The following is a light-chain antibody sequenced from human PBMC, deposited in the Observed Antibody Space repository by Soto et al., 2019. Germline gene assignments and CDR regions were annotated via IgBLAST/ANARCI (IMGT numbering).Light chain of an antibody. J-gene: IGLJ2*01. CDR2: VVS. CDR3: TSHRSSSTPVV. Sequence: QSALTQPASVSGSPGQSIAISCTGTSSDVGGYNYVSWHQQHPGKAPKVLISVVSNRPSGVSTRFSASKSGNTASLTISGLQAEDEADYYCTSHRSSSTPVVFGGGTKLTVL. CDR1: SSDVGGYNY. V-gene: IGLV2-14*01.